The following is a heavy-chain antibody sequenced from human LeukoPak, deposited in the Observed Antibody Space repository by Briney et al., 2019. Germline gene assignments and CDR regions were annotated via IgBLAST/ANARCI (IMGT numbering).Heavy chain of an antibody. CDR1: GYTLTELS. Sequence: GASVKVSCKVSGYTLTELSMHWVRQAPGKGLEWMGGFDPEDGETIYAQKFQGRVTMTEDTSTDTAYMELSSLRSEDTAVCYCATEVAVAGTIYFDYWGQGTLVTVSS. J-gene: IGHJ4*02. CDR2: FDPEDGET. V-gene: IGHV1-24*01. D-gene: IGHD6-19*01. CDR3: ATEVAVAGTIYFDY.